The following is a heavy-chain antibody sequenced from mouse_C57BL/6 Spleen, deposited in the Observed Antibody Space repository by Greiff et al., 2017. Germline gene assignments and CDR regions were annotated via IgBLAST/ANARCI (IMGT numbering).Heavy chain of an antibody. V-gene: IGHV1-81*01. D-gene: IGHD1-1*01. CDR1: GYTFTSYG. J-gene: IGHJ2*01. CDR3: ARGDYYGSSPFDY. Sequence: VQGVESGAELARPGASVKLSCKASGYTFTSYGLSWVKQRTGQGLEWIGEFYPRSGNTYYNEKFKGKATLTADKSSSTAYMELRSLTSEDSAVNFCARGDYYGSSPFDYWGQGTTLTVSS. CDR2: FYPRSGNT.